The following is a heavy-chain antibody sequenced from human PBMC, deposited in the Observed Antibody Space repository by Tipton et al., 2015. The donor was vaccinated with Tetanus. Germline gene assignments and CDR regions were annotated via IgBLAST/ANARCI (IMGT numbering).Heavy chain of an antibody. CDR1: GFTFSDSA. J-gene: IGHJ4*02. V-gene: IGHV3-73*01. CDR3: TSLYYSGGIYYPSGH. D-gene: IGHD2-15*01. Sequence: SLRLSCTASGFTFSDSAIHWVRQASGKGLEWVARVKTKDDNYATAYVASVEGRFTISKDDSKSTAFLLMNSLKNGDTAVYYCTSLYYSGGIYYPSGHWGQGTLVTVSS. CDR2: VKTKDDNYAT.